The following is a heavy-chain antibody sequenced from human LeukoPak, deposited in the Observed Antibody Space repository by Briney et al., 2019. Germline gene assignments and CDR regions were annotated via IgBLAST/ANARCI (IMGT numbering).Heavy chain of an antibody. D-gene: IGHD6-13*01. J-gene: IGHJ4*02. CDR1: GGSISSSSYY. Sequence: SETLSLTCTVSGGSISSSSYYWGWIRQPPGKGLEWIGSIYYSGSTYYNPSLKSRVTISVDTSKNQFSLKLSSVTAADTAVYYCARASGAAAGPGGDFDYWGQGTLVTVSS. CDR2: IYYSGST. CDR3: ARASGAAAGPGGDFDY. V-gene: IGHV4-39*07.